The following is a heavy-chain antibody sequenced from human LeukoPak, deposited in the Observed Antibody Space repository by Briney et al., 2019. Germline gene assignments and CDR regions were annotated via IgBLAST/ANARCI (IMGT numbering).Heavy chain of an antibody. V-gene: IGHV3-7*04. D-gene: IGHD6-19*01. CDR2: IKKDGSEE. J-gene: IGHJ4*02. Sequence: GGSLRLSCAASGFTFSRYWMNWVRQAPGKGLEWVANIKKDGSEENYVDSVKGRFTISRDNAKNTLYLQMNSLRAEDTAVYYCAGGSAWLIDYWGQGTLVTVSS. CDR1: GFTFSRYW. CDR3: AGGSAWLIDY.